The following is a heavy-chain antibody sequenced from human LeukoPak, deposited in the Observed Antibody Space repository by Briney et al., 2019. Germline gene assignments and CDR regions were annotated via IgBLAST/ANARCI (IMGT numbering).Heavy chain of an antibody. Sequence: GASVKVSCKASGYIFTSYGISWVRQAPGQGLEWMGWISAYNGNTNYAQKLQGRVTMTTDTSTSTAYMELRSLRSDDTAVYYCARGHGDYGNWYFDLWGRGTLVTVSS. J-gene: IGHJ2*01. CDR1: GYIFTSYG. D-gene: IGHD4-17*01. V-gene: IGHV1-18*01. CDR3: ARGHGDYGNWYFDL. CDR2: ISAYNGNT.